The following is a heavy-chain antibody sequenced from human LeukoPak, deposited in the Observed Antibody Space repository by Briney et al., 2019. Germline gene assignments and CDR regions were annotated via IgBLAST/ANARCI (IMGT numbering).Heavy chain of an antibody. CDR2: ISGSGGST. CDR3: AKIFGITMVRGALDY. Sequence: GGSLRLSCAASGFTFSTYAMSWVRQAPGKGLEWVSAISGSGGSTYYADSVKGRFTISRDNSKNTLYLQMNSLRAEDTAVYYCAKIFGITMVRGALDYWGQGTLVTVSS. D-gene: IGHD3-10*01. CDR1: GFTFSTYA. V-gene: IGHV3-23*01. J-gene: IGHJ4*02.